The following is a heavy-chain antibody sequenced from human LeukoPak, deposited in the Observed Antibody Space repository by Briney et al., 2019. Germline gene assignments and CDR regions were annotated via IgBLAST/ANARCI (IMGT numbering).Heavy chain of an antibody. CDR3: ASPTLRIAVGTRSFDY. V-gene: IGHV4-34*01. Sequence: SETLSLTCAVYGGSFSGYYWSWIRQPPGKGLEWIGEINHSGSTNYNPSLKSRVTISVDTSKNQFSLKLSSVTAADTAVYYCASPTLRIAVGTRSFDYWGQGTLVTVSS. D-gene: IGHD6-19*01. CDR1: GGSFSGYY. CDR2: INHSGST. J-gene: IGHJ4*02.